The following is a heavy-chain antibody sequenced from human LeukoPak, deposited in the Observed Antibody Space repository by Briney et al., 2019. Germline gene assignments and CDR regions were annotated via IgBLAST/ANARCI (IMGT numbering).Heavy chain of an antibody. J-gene: IGHJ4*02. CDR2: IRYDGSNK. D-gene: IGHD2-2*01. Sequence: GGSLRLSCAASGFTFSSYGMHWVRQAPGKGLEWVAFIRYDGSNKYYADSVKGRFTISRDNSKNTLYLQMNSLRAEDTAVYYCAKDVAHCSSTSCSPHWGQGTLVTVSS. CDR1: GFTFSSYG. V-gene: IGHV3-30*02. CDR3: AKDVAHCSSTSCSPH.